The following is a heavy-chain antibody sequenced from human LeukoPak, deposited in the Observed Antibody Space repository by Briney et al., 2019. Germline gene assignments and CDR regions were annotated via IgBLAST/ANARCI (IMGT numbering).Heavy chain of an antibody. D-gene: IGHD3-10*01. CDR2: IYYSGNT. V-gene: IGHV4-59*01. J-gene: IGHJ6*02. Sequence: SETLSLTCTVSGGSIRSYYWSWIRQPPGKGLEWIGFIYYSGNTNYNPSLKSRVIISVDTSKSQFSLRLSSVTAADTAVYYCARGAYGTEDVWGQGTTVTVSS. CDR3: ARGAYGTEDV. CDR1: GGSIRSYY.